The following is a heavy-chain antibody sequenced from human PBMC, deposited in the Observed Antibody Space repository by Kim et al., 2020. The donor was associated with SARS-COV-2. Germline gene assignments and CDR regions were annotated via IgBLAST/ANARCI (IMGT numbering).Heavy chain of an antibody. CDR2: ISWNGGDK. J-gene: IGHJ4*02. Sequence: GGSLRLSCAAAGFSFGSYAMHWVRLAPGKGLEWVAGISWNGGDKYYAQSVKGRFTVSRDNARSSLFLQLKKAKPEDTAVYYCAKGGGAVTTGAEYWGQGALVTV. D-gene: IGHD1-1*01. CDR3: AKGGGAVTTGAEY. V-gene: IGHV3-9*01. CDR1: GFSFGSYA.